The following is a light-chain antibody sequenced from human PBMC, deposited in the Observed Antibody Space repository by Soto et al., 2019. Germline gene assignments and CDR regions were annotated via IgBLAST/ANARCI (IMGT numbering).Light chain of an antibody. J-gene: IGKJ2*01. CDR3: QQYYSTPYT. CDR2: WAS. Sequence: DIVMTQSPDSLAVSLGERATINCKSSQSVLFSSNNKNDLTWYQQKSGQPPKVLIYWASIRESGVPDRFSGSGSGTDFTLTISTLQAEDVALYYCQQYYSTPYTFGQGTRLEIK. V-gene: IGKV4-1*01. CDR1: QSVLFSSNNKND.